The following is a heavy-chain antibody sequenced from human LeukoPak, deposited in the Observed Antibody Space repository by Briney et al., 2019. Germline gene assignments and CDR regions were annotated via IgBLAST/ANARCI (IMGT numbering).Heavy chain of an antibody. V-gene: IGHV4-34*01. CDR3: ARDRYGSGSFDY. D-gene: IGHD3-10*01. Sequence: SETLSLTCAVYGGSFSGYYWTWVRQPPGKGLEWIGEINHSGGTNYNPSLESRVTIAIDTSKIQFSLKLSSVTAADTAVYYCARDRYGSGSFDYWGQGTLVTVSS. CDR1: GGSFSGYY. CDR2: INHSGGT. J-gene: IGHJ4*02.